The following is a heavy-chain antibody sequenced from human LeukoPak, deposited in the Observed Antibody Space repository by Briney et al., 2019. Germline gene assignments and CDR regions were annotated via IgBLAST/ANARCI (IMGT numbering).Heavy chain of an antibody. Sequence: ASVKVSCKASGYTFTSYGISWVRQAPGQGLEWMGWISAYNGNTNYAQKLQGRVTMTTDTSTSTAYMELSRLRSDDTAVYYCARAAKQFSAFDIWGQGTMVTVSS. CDR3: ARAAKQFSAFDI. J-gene: IGHJ3*02. CDR1: GYTFTSYG. CDR2: ISAYNGNT. D-gene: IGHD4-11*01. V-gene: IGHV1-18*01.